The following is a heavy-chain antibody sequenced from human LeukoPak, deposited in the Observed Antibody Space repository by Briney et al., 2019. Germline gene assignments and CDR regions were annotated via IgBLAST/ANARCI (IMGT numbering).Heavy chain of an antibody. CDR2: ISSSSTAI. CDR3: AKPGY. CDR1: GFTFSSYN. V-gene: IGHV3-48*04. Sequence: GGSLRLPCVASGFTFSSYNMNWVRQAPGKGLEWVSYISSSSTAIYCADSVKGRFTISRDNAKNSLYLQMNSLRAEDTAVYYCAKPGYWGQGTLVTVSS. J-gene: IGHJ4*02.